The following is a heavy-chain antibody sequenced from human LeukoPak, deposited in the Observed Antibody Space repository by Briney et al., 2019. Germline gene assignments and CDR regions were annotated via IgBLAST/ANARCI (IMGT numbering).Heavy chain of an antibody. CDR3: ARDSKGYSGYDLGGGFDY. Sequence: GGSLRLSCAASAFTFSSYSMNWVRQAPGKGLEWVSYISTSGSTEYYADSVKGRLTVSRDNAKNSVYLQMNSLRAEDTAVYYCARDSKGYSGYDLGGGFDYWGQGTLVTVSS. V-gene: IGHV3-48*04. CDR1: AFTFSSYS. J-gene: IGHJ4*02. CDR2: ISTSGSTE. D-gene: IGHD5-12*01.